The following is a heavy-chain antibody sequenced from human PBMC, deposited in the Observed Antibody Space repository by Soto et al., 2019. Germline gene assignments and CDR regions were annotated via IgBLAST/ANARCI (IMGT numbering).Heavy chain of an antibody. Sequence: QVQLQQSGPGLVKPSQTLSLTCAISGDSVSSNSAAWNWIRQSPSRGLEWLGRTYYRSKWYNDYAVAVKSRITINPDTSKNQFSLQLNSVTPEDTAVYYCARDQGKIAVAGTYYYYGMDVWGQGTTVTVSS. J-gene: IGHJ6*02. CDR3: ARDQGKIAVAGTYYYYGMDV. D-gene: IGHD6-19*01. CDR2: TYYRSKWYN. V-gene: IGHV6-1*01. CDR1: GDSVSSNSAA.